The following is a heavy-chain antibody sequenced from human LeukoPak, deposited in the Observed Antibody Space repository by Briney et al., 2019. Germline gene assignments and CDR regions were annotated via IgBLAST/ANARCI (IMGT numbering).Heavy chain of an antibody. CDR1: GGSISSQY. V-gene: IGHV4-59*11. CDR3: ARVYDFWSGYSEGAFDI. J-gene: IGHJ3*02. CDR2: IYYSGNT. D-gene: IGHD3-3*01. Sequence: PSDTLSLTCTVSGGSISSQYWTWIRQPRGKRLEWVGYIYYSGNTNYNPSLKNRVTISVDTSKNQFSLKVRSVTAADTAVYYCARVYDFWSGYSEGAFDIWGQGTMVTVSS.